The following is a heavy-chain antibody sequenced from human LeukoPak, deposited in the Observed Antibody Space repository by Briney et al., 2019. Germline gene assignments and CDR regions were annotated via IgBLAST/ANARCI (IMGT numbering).Heavy chain of an antibody. V-gene: IGHV4-4*07. Sequence: SETLSLTCTVSGGSICGYYWAWIRQSAGKGLQWIGRIYSSGITIYNPSLKSRVTMSVDTSKNQFSLRLSSVTAADTAVYYCARHQGSGALNWFDPWGQGTLVTVSS. D-gene: IGHD3-10*01. CDR3: ARHQGSGALNWFDP. CDR1: GGSICGYY. J-gene: IGHJ5*02. CDR2: IYSSGIT.